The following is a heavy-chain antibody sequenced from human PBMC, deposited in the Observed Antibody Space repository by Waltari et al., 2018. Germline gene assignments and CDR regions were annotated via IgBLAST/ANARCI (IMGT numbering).Heavy chain of an antibody. Sequence: QVQLVESGGGVVQPGRSLSLSCAASGFTFSNYGMHWVRQAPGKGLEWVAVISYDGSNKYYADSVKGRFTISRDNSKNTLYLQMNSLRAEDTAVYYCAKGGPTAMARGFDYWGQGTLVTVSS. CDR1: GFTFSNYG. J-gene: IGHJ4*02. D-gene: IGHD5-18*01. CDR3: AKGGPTAMARGFDY. CDR2: ISYDGSNK. V-gene: IGHV3-30*18.